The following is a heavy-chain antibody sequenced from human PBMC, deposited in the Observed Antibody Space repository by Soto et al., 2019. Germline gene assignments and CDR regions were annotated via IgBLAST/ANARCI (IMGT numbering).Heavy chain of an antibody. CDR3: ASSLGSGSYYNPPGC. CDR2: IYTSGST. J-gene: IGHJ4*02. V-gene: IGHV4-4*07. CDR1: GGSISSYY. D-gene: IGHD3-10*01. Sequence: SETLSLTCTVSGGSISSYYWSWIRQPAGKGLEWIGRIYTSGSTNYNPSLKSRVTMSVDTSKNQFSLKLSSVTAADTAVYYCASSLGSGSYYNPPGCWGQGTLVTVSS.